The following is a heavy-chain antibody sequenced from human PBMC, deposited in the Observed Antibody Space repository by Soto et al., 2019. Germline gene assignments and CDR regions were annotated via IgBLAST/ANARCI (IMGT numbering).Heavy chain of an antibody. CDR2: IYYSGST. CDR3: ASAQAGPGWFDP. D-gene: IGHD6-19*01. Sequence: KTSETLSLTCTVSGGSISSSSYYWGWIRQPPGKGLEWIGSIYYSGSTYYNPSLKSRVTISVDTSKNQFSLKLSSVTAADTAVYYCASAQAGPGWFDPWGQGTLVTVSS. J-gene: IGHJ5*02. V-gene: IGHV4-39*01. CDR1: GGSISSSSYY.